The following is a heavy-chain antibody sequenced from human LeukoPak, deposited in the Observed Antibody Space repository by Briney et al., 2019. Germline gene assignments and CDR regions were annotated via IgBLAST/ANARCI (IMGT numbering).Heavy chain of an antibody. V-gene: IGHV1-18*01. D-gene: IGHD3-3*01. J-gene: IGHJ6*03. Sequence: GASVKVSCKASGYTFTSYGISWVRQAPEQGLEWMGWISAYNGNTNYAQKLQGRVTMTTDTSTSTAYMELRSLRSDDTAVYYCARSVLRFLEWLLFMDVWGKGTTVTVSS. CDR3: ARSVLRFLEWLLFMDV. CDR1: GYTFTSYG. CDR2: ISAYNGNT.